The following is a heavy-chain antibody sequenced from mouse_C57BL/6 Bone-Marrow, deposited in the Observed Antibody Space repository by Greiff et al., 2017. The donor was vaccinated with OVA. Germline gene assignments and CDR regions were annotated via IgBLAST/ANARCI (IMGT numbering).Heavy chain of an antibody. V-gene: IGHV5-4*01. CDR3: ARGVYYGSKEYFDV. D-gene: IGHD1-1*01. Sequence: DVQLQESGGGLVKPGGSLKLSCAASGFTFSSYAMSWVRQTPEKRLEWVATISDGGSYTYYPDNVKGRFTISRDNAKNNLYLQMSHLKSEDTAMYYCARGVYYGSKEYFDVWGTGTTVTVSS. CDR1: GFTFSSYA. J-gene: IGHJ1*03. CDR2: ISDGGSYT.